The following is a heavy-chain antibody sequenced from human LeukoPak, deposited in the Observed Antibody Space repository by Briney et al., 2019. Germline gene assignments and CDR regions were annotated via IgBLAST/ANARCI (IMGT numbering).Heavy chain of an antibody. CDR2: INHSGST. J-gene: IGHJ4*02. CDR3: ARTVGLKYSSSWYTRGLNFDY. V-gene: IGHV4-34*01. CDR1: GGSFSGYC. D-gene: IGHD6-13*01. Sequence: PSETLSLTCAVYGGSFSGYCWSWIRQPPGKGLEWIGEINHSGSTNYNPSLKSRVTISVDTSKNQFSLKLSSVTAADTAVYYCARTVGLKYSSSWYTRGLNFDYWGQGTLVTVSS.